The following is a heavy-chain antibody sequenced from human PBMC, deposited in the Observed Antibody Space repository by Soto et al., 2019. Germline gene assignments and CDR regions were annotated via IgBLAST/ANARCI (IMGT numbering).Heavy chain of an antibody. D-gene: IGHD2-21*02. CDR2: ISYDGSNK. J-gene: IGHJ4*02. CDR3: ARDPVAYCGGDCRTFDY. V-gene: IGHV3-30-3*01. Sequence: VQLVESGGGVVQPGRSLRHSCAASGFTFSSYAMHWVRQAPGKGLEWVAVISYDGSNKYYADSVKGRFTISRDNSKNTLYLQMNSLRAEDTAVYYCARDPVAYCGGDCRTFDYWGQGTLVTVSS. CDR1: GFTFSSYA.